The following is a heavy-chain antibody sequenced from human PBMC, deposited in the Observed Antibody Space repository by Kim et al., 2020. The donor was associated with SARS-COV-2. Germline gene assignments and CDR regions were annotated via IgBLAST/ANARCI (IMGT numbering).Heavy chain of an antibody. J-gene: IGHJ5*02. Sequence: SETLSLTCTVSGGSISSYYWSWIRQPPGKGLEWIGYIYYSGSTNYNPSLKSRVTISVDTSKNQFSLKLSSVTAADTAVYYCARGILPGGVYDFWSGGGGFDPWGQGTLVTVSS. D-gene: IGHD3-3*01. V-gene: IGHV4-59*13. CDR1: GGSISSYY. CDR2: IYYSGST. CDR3: ARGILPGGVYDFWSGGGGFDP.